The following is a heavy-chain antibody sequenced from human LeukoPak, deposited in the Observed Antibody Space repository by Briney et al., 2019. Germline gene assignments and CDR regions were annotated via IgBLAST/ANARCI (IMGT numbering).Heavy chain of an antibody. CDR2: ISSSSKTI. CDR1: GFTFSSYS. D-gene: IGHD2-2*01. CDR3: AKDRPCTTCSPSDY. J-gene: IGHJ4*02. V-gene: IGHV3-48*01. Sequence: GGSLRLSCAASGFTFSSYSMNWVRQAPGKGLEWVSYISSSSKTIYYADSVKGRFTISRDNAKNSLYLQMNSLRADDTAIYYCAKDRPCTTCSPSDYWGQGSLVTVSS.